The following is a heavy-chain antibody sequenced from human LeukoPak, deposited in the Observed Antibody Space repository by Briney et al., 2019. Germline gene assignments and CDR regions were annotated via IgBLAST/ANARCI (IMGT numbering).Heavy chain of an antibody. CDR1: GFTFSDYY. CDR2: ISSSGSTI. V-gene: IGHV3-11*01. CDR3: ARDPPYAPPDY. J-gene: IGHJ4*02. Sequence: GGSLRLSCAASGFTFSDYYMSWIRQAPGKGLEWVSYISSSGSTIYYADSVKGRFTISRDNAKNSLYLHMNGLSAEDTAVYYCARDPPYAPPDYWGQGTLVTVSS.